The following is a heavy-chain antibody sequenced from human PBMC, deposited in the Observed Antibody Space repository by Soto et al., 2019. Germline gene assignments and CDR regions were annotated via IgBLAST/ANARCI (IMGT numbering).Heavy chain of an antibody. CDR2: ISGSGDST. CDR1: GFTITSYA. Sequence: EVQLLESGGGLVQPGGSLRLSCAASGFTITSYAMGWVRQAPGKGLEWVSAISGSGDSTYYADTVKGRFTISRDNSQSTLYLQMNSLRAEDTAVYYCTKSRGWYTFDYWGQGTLVTVSS. CDR3: TKSRGWYTFDY. J-gene: IGHJ4*02. V-gene: IGHV3-23*01. D-gene: IGHD6-19*01.